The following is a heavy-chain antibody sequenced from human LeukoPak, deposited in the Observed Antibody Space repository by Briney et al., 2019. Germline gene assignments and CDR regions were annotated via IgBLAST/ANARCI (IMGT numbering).Heavy chain of an antibody. V-gene: IGHV3-21*01. J-gene: IGHJ4*02. D-gene: IGHD2-15*01. CDR2: ISSSSSYI. CDR3: ARSGGSCCYFDY. Sequence: GGSLRLSCAASGFTFSSYSMNWVRQAPGKGLEWVSSISSSSSYIYYADSVKGRFTISRDNAKNSLYLQMNSLRAEDTAVYYCARSGGSCCYFDYWGQGTLVTVSS. CDR1: GFTFSSYS.